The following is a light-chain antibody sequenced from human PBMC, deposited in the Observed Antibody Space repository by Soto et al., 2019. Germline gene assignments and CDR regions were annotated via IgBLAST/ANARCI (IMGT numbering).Light chain of an antibody. CDR3: SSYTSSSTPV. Sequence: QSALTQPASVSGSPGQSITISCTGTSSDVGGYNYVSWYQQHPGKAPKLMIYEVSNRPSGVSIRFSGSKSGNTASLTISGLQAEDEADYYCSSYTSSSTPVFGTGTKLTVL. V-gene: IGLV2-14*01. J-gene: IGLJ1*01. CDR2: EVS. CDR1: SSDVGGYNY.